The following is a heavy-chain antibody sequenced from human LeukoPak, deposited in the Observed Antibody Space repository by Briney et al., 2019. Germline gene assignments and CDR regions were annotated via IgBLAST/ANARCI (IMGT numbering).Heavy chain of an antibody. Sequence: SETLSLTCTVSGYSISSGYYWGWIRQPPGKGLEWFGSIYHSGSTYYNPSLKSRVTISVDTSKKQFYLKLSSVTAADTAVYYCARDSTYCSSTTCYKDFDYWGKGTLVTVSS. CDR3: ARDSTYCSSTTCYKDFDY. J-gene: IGHJ4*02. CDR1: GYSISSGYY. V-gene: IGHV4-38-2*02. D-gene: IGHD2-2*02. CDR2: IYHSGST.